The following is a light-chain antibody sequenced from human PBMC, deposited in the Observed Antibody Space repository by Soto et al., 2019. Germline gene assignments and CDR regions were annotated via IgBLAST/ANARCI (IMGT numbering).Light chain of an antibody. V-gene: IGLV2-11*01. CDR2: DVG. CDR1: SNDVGGYNY. CDR3: CSYAGSYSLV. Sequence: QSALTQPRSVSGSPGPSVTLSCTGTSNDVGGYNYVSWYQQYPGKAPTLMIYDVGKWPSGVPDRFSGSKSGNTASLIISGLQAEDEADYYCCSYAGSYSLVFGGGTKLTVL. J-gene: IGLJ2*01.